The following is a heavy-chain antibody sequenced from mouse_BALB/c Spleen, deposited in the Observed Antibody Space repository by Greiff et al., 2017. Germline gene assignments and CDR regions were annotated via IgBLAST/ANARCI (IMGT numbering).Heavy chain of an antibody. V-gene: IGHV1-54*01. J-gene: IGHJ1*01. D-gene: IGHD1-1*01. CDR2: INPGSGGT. CDR1: GYAFTNYL. CDR3: ARDYVSSYRYFDV. Sequence: QVQLKESGAELVRPGTSVKVSCKASGYAFTNYLIEWVKQRPGQGLEWIGVINPGSGGTYYNEKFKGKATLTADKSSSTAYMQLSSLTSDDSAVYVCARDYVSSYRYFDVWGAGTTVTVSS.